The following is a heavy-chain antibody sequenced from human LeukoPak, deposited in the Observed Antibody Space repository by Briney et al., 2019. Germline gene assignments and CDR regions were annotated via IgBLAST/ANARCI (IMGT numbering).Heavy chain of an antibody. CDR3: ARGHPSIAAAGTYFDY. J-gene: IGHJ4*02. D-gene: IGHD6-13*01. CDR1: GGSFSGYY. V-gene: IGHV4-34*01. CDR2: INHSGST. Sequence: PSETLSLTCAVYGGSFSGYYWSWLRQPPGKGLEWIGEINHSGSTNYNPSLKSRVTISVDTSKNQFSLKLSSVTAADTAVYYCARGHPSIAAAGTYFDYWGQGTLVTVSS.